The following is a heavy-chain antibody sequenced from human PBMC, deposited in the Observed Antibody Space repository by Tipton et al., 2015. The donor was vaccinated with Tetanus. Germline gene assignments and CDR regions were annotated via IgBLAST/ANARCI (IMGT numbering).Heavy chain of an antibody. CDR1: GGSFSGHY. CDR2: IYHSGST. D-gene: IGHD6-19*01. CDR3: ARGRHFIEVALPLDY. Sequence: TLSLTCAVYGGSFSGHYWSWIRQPPGKGLEWIGEIYHSGSTNYNPSLKSRVTMSVGKSKNQFSLKLSSVTAADTAVYYCARGRHFIEVALPLDYWGQGTLVTVSS. V-gene: IGHV4-34*01. J-gene: IGHJ4*02.